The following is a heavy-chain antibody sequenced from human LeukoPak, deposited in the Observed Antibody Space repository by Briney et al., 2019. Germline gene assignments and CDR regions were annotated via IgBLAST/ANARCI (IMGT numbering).Heavy chain of an antibody. CDR3: ARAENYYDSSGPDDY. CDR1: GYTFTGYY. CDR2: INPNSGGT. D-gene: IGHD3-22*01. J-gene: IGHJ4*02. Sequence: GASVKVSCKASGYTFTGYYMHWVRQAPGQGLEWMGWINPNSGGTNYAQKFQGRVTMTRDTSISTAYMELSRLRSDDTAVYYCARAENYYDSSGPDDYWGQGTLVTVSS. V-gene: IGHV1-2*02.